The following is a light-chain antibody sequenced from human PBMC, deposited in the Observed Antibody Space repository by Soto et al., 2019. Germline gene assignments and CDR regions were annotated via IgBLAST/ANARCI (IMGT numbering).Light chain of an antibody. Sequence: EIVLTQSPGTLSLSPGERATLSCRASQSVSSSSLAWYQQKSGQAPRLLIYGASTRATGIPDRFSPSGSGTDFTRTISRREHEDFAVYYFQQYGRSSGTFGQGTKGEI. CDR3: QQYGRSSGT. V-gene: IGKV3-20*01. J-gene: IGKJ1*01. CDR1: QSVSSSS. CDR2: GAS.